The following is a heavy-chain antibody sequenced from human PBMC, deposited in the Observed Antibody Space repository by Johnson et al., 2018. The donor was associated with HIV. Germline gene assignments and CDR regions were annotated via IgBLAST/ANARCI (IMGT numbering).Heavy chain of an antibody. J-gene: IGHJ3*02. Sequence: QVQLVESGGGVVQPGRSLRLSCAASGFTFSSYGMHWVRQAPGKGLEWVAVIYSGGSTYYADSVKGRFTISSDNSKNSLYVQMNSLRAEDTALYYCARGGVGTGLRAFDIWGQGTRVTVSS. D-gene: IGHD1-1*01. CDR3: ARGGVGTGLRAFDI. CDR1: GFTFSSYG. V-gene: IGHV3-NL1*01. CDR2: IYSGGST.